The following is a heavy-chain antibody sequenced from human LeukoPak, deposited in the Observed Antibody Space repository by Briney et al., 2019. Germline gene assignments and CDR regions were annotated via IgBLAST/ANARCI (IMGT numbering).Heavy chain of an antibody. J-gene: IGHJ4*02. V-gene: IGHV4-59*08. CDR1: GGSISSYY. CDR3: ARTKEYNWNYRYYFDF. CDR2: IYYSEST. D-gene: IGHD1-7*01. Sequence: SETLSLTCTVSGGSISSYYWSWIRQPPGKGLEWIGYIYYSESTNYNPSLKSRVTISVDTSKNQFSLKLSSVTAADTAVYYCARTKEYNWNYRYYFDFWGQGTLVTVSS.